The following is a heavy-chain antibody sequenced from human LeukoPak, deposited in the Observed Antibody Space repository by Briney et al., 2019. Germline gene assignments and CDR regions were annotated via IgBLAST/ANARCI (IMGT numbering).Heavy chain of an antibody. CDR1: GFTFSNAW. V-gene: IGHV3-15*01. CDR2: IKRKTDGGTT. CDR3: TTGRSCIVVANCDWLDP. D-gene: IGHD6-19*01. Sequence: PGGSLRLSCAASGFTFSNAWMSWVRQAPGKGLEWVGRIKRKTDGGTTDYAAPVKGRFTISRDDSKNTLYLQMNSLKTEDTAVYYCTTGRSCIVVANCDWLDPWGQGTLVTVSS. J-gene: IGHJ5*02.